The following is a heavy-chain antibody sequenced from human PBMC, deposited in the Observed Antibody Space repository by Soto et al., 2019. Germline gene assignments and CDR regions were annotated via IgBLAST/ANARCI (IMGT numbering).Heavy chain of an antibody. CDR2: IDPSDSYS. J-gene: IGHJ4*02. D-gene: IGHD2-15*01. Sequence: GESLKISCKGSGYSFTDYWISCVRQMPWKGLEWMGKIDPSDSYSDYSSSLEGHVTFSADGSIITVYLQWSSLKAPDTATYYCSRRVGYCGGGSCSAFQFWGQGTVVTVSS. CDR3: SRRVGYCGGGSCSAFQF. CDR1: GYSFTDYW. V-gene: IGHV5-10-1*01.